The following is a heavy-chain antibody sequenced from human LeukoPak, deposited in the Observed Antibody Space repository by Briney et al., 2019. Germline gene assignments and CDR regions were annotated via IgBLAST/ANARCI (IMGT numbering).Heavy chain of an antibody. J-gene: IGHJ3*01. V-gene: IGHV3-33*06. CDR3: AKDGEYYDSSGYFF. D-gene: IGHD3-22*01. Sequence: GGSLRLXCAASGFTFSSYGMHWVRQAPGKGLESVAVIWYDGSNKYYADSVKGRFTISRDNSKNTLYLQMNSLRAEDTAVYYCAKDGEYYDSSGYFFWGQGTMVTVSS. CDR2: IWYDGSNK. CDR1: GFTFSSYG.